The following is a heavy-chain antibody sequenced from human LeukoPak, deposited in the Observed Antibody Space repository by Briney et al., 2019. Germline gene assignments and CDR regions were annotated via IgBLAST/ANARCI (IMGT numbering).Heavy chain of an antibody. V-gene: IGHV3-74*01. CDR3: ARDSYTMVRGVNPDFDY. Sequence: PGGSLRLSCAASGFTFSSYWMHWVRQAPGKGLVWVSRINSDGSSISYADSVKGRFTISRDNAKNTLYLQMNSLRDEDTAVYYCARDSYTMVRGVNPDFDYWGQGTLVTVSS. J-gene: IGHJ4*02. CDR1: GFTFSSYW. CDR2: INSDGSSI. D-gene: IGHD3-10*01.